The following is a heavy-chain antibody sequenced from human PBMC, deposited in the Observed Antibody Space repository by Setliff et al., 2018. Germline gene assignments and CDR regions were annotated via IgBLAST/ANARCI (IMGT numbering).Heavy chain of an antibody. CDR1: GGSISSYY. V-gene: IGHV4-4*08. CDR2: VYTSGST. D-gene: IGHD3-22*01. CDR3: ARSRGYKHDSSGYYYDHYYYYYMDV. Sequence: SETLSLTCTVSGGSISSYYWSWIRQPPGKGLEWIGYVYTSGSTNYNPSLKSRVTISVDTSKNQFSLKLSSVTAADTAVYYCARSRGYKHDSSGYYYDHYYYYYMDVWGKGTPVTVTS. J-gene: IGHJ6*03.